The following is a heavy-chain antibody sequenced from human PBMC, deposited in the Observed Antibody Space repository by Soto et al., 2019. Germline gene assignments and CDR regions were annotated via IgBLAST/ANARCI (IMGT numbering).Heavy chain of an antibody. Sequence: PVESMTTYFQASGHTFASYWIVWVIQMPGKGLEWMGIIYPGDSDTRYSPSFQGQVTISADKSINTAYLQWSSLKASDTAMYYCARAGAGGKRHAWDYWGQGTLVTVSS. V-gene: IGHV5-51*01. CDR3: ARAGAGGKRHAWDY. J-gene: IGHJ4*02. CDR1: GHTFASYW. CDR2: IYPGDSDT. D-gene: IGHD1-26*01.